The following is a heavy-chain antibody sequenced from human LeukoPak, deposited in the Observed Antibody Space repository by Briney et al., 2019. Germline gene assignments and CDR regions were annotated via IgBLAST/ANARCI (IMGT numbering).Heavy chain of an antibody. J-gene: IGHJ4*02. D-gene: IGHD1-7*01. Sequence: SETLSLTCTVSGGSISSNSYYWGWIRQPPGKGLEWIGCISYSGSTYYNPSLKSRVTISVDTSKNQFSLKLSSVTAADTAVYYCARRGGNYAFDYWGQGTLVTVSS. CDR1: GGSISSNSYY. CDR3: ARRGGNYAFDY. CDR2: ISYSGST. V-gene: IGHV4-39*01.